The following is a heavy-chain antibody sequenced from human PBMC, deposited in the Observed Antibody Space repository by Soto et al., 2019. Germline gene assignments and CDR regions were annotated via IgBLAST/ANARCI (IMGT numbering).Heavy chain of an antibody. CDR3: AKGMAILHNYYAMDV. Sequence: LRLSCTASEFTFSSYTMSWVRQAPGKGLEWVSSISGSAGSIYYADSVKGRFTVSRDNSKDTLYLEMNTLRAEDTAVYYCAKGMAILHNYYAMDVWGQGTTVTSP. CDR2: ISGSAGSI. V-gene: IGHV3-23*01. D-gene: IGHD3-3*01. CDR1: EFTFSSYT. J-gene: IGHJ6*02.